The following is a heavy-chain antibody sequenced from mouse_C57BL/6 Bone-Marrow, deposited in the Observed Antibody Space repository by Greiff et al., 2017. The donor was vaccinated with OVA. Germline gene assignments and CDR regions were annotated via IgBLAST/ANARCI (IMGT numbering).Heavy chain of an antibody. D-gene: IGHD1-1*01. V-gene: IGHV1-64*01. J-gene: IGHJ1*03. CDR1: GYTFTIYW. CDR2: IHPNSGST. Sequence: VQLQQPGAELVKPGASVKLSCKASGYTFTIYWMHWVKQRPGQGLEWIGMIHPNSGSTNYNEKFKSKATLTVDKSSSTAYMQLSSLTSEDSAVYYCARGGSSYVGYFDVWGTGTTVTVSS. CDR3: ARGGSSYVGYFDV.